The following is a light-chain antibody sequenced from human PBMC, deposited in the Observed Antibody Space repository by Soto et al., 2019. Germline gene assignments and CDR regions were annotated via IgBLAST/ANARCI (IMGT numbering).Light chain of an antibody. Sequence: DIQMTKSPCSLSASVGDRVTITCRASQGIANYLAWYQHKPGQVPNLLIYAASSLQSAVPSRFSGGGSGTNFTLTISSLQPEDGATYYCQKYNSAPRTFGQGTKVDIK. CDR3: QKYNSAPRT. V-gene: IGKV1-27*01. CDR1: QGIANY. CDR2: AAS. J-gene: IGKJ1*01.